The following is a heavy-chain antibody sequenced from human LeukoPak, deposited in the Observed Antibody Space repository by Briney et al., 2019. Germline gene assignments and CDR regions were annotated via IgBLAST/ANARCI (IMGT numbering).Heavy chain of an antibody. CDR3: ARVLGSSWPEYYFDY. V-gene: IGHV1-46*01. D-gene: IGHD6-13*01. J-gene: IGHJ4*02. Sequence: ASVKVSCTASGYTFTSYYMHWVRQAPGQGLEWMGIINPSGGSTSYAQKFQGRVTMTRDTSTSTVYMELSSLRSEDTAVYYCARVLGSSWPEYYFDYWGQGTLVTVSS. CDR2: INPSGGST. CDR1: GYTFTSYY.